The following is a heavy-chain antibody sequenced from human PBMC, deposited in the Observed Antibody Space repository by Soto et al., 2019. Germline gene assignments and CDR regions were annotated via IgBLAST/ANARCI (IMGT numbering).Heavy chain of an antibody. CDR2: INPSGGST. V-gene: IGHV1-46*01. Sequence: GASVKVSCKASGYTFTSYYMHWVRQAPGQGLEWMGIINPSGGSTSYAQKFQGRVTMTRDTSTSTVYMELSSLRSEDTAVYYCARDLYYDFWSGYYPRMAYYYGMDVWGQGTTVTV. CDR1: GYTFTSYY. J-gene: IGHJ6*02. D-gene: IGHD3-3*01. CDR3: ARDLYYDFWSGYYPRMAYYYGMDV.